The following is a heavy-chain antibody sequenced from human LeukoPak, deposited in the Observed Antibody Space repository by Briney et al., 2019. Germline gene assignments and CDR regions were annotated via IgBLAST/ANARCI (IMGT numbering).Heavy chain of an antibody. CDR2: ITSSNNYI. V-gene: IGHV3-21*01. Sequence: GGSLRLSCAASGFTFSSYSMNWVRQAPGKGLEGVSSITSSNNYIYYGDSVKGRFTISRDNSKNTVYLQMNSLRAEDTAVYFCAKEYGYDYNYFYSMDVWGKGTTVTISS. D-gene: IGHD4-17*01. CDR3: AKEYGYDYNYFYSMDV. CDR1: GFTFSSYS. J-gene: IGHJ6*03.